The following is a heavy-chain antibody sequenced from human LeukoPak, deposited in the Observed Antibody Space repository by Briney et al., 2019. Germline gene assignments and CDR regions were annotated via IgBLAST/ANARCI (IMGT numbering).Heavy chain of an antibody. Sequence: SETLSLTCTVSGGSISSGDYYWSWIRQPPGKGLEWIGYIYYSGSTYYNPSLKSRVTISVDTSKNQFSLKLSSVTAADTAVYYCARGGFHDSNGYYYSPFDYWGQGTLVTVSS. CDR1: GGSISSGDYY. CDR3: ARGGFHDSNGYYYSPFDY. CDR2: IYYSGST. D-gene: IGHD3-22*01. J-gene: IGHJ4*02. V-gene: IGHV4-30-4*01.